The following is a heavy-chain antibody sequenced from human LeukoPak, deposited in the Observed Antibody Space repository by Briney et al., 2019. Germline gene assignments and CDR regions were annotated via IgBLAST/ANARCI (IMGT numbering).Heavy chain of an antibody. CDR3: ATGSDCSSTSCYTRHQGASYMDV. D-gene: IGHD2-2*02. CDR2: FDPEDGET. J-gene: IGHJ6*03. CDR1: GYTLTELS. V-gene: IGHV1-24*01. Sequence: ASVKVSCKVSGYTLTELSMHWVRQAPGKGLEWMGGFDPEDGETIYAQKFQGRVTMTEDTSTDTAYMELSSLRSEDTAVYYCATGSDCSSTSCYTRHQGASYMDVWGKGTTVTVSS.